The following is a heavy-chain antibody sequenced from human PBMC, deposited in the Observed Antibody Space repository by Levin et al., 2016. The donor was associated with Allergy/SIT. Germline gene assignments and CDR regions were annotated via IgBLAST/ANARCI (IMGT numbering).Heavy chain of an antibody. CDR3: ARHQREMATNDY. Sequence: GESLKISCKGSGYSFTSYWISWVRQMPGKGLEWMGRIDPSDSYTNYSPSFQGHVTISADKSISTAYLQWSSLKASDTAMYYCARHQREMATNDYWGQGTLVTVSS. D-gene: IGHD5-24*01. CDR2: IDPSDSYT. CDR1: GYSFTSYW. V-gene: IGHV5-10-1*01. J-gene: IGHJ4*02.